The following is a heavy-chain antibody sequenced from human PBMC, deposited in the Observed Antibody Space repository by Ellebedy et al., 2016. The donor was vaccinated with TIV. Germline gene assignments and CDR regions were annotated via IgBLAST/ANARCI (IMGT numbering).Heavy chain of an antibody. CDR3: ARADVEMATIFALGY. CDR2: IIPIFGTA. D-gene: IGHD5-24*01. V-gene: IGHV1-69*13. CDR1: GGTFSSYA. Sequence: SVKVSXKASGGTFSSYAISWVRQAPGQGLEWMGGIIPIFGTANYAQKFQGRVTITADESTSTAYMELSSLRSEDTAVYYCARADVEMATIFALGYWGQGTLVTVSS. J-gene: IGHJ4*02.